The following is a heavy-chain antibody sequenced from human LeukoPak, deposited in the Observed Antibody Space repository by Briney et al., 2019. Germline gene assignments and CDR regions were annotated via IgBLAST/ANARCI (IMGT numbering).Heavy chain of an antibody. D-gene: IGHD3-3*01. Sequence: GGSLTLSCGASGFIFHNAHMTWVRQAPGKGLEWVGRIMSNPAGGTTDYGAAVKGRFTISRDDSRNLLYLHLTDARADDTAVYYCTTLAYDVHYWGRGTLVTVSS. CDR1: GFIFHNAH. CDR3: TTLAYDVHY. J-gene: IGHJ4*02. CDR2: IMSNPAGGTT. V-gene: IGHV3-15*01.